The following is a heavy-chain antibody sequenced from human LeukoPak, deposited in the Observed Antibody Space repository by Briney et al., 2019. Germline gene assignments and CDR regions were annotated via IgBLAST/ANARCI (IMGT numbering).Heavy chain of an antibody. V-gene: IGHV4-59*01. CDR3: ARVGFHSSGYYFLGNEN. CDR2: IYYSGST. CDR1: GGSISGYY. Sequence: SETLSLTCIVSGGSISGYYWTWIRQPPGKGLEWIGYIYYSGSTNYSPSLKSRVTISVDTSKNQFSLKLNSMTAADTAMYYCARVGFHSSGYYFLGNENWGQGTLVTVSS. J-gene: IGHJ4*02. D-gene: IGHD3-22*01.